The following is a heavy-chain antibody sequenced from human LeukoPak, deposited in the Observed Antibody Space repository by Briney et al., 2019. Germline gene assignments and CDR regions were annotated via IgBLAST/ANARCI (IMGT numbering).Heavy chain of an antibody. Sequence: PSETLFLSCTVSGVCISSYCWSWIRQPPGKGLEWIGYIYYSGSTNYNPSLKSRVTISVDTSKNQFSLKLSSVTAADTAVYYCARQHGGWIVPCGQGTLVTVSS. CDR3: ARQHGGWIVP. CDR1: GVCISSYC. CDR2: IYYSGST. D-gene: IGHD5-12*01. J-gene: IGHJ5*02. V-gene: IGHV4-59*08.